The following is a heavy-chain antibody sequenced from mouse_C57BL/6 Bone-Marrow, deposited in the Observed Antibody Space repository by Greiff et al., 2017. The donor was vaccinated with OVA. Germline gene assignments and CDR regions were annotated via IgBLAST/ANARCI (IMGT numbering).Heavy chain of an antibody. D-gene: IGHD2-12*01. Sequence: EVKLMESGGGLVQPGGSMKLSCVASGFTFSNYWMNWVRQSPEKGLEWVAQIRLKSDNYATHYAESVKWRFTISRDDSKSSVYLQMNNLRAEDTGIYYCTPYSPWFAYWGQGTLVTVSA. CDR2: IRLKSDNYAT. CDR1: GFTFSNYW. CDR3: TPYSPWFAY. V-gene: IGHV6-3*01. J-gene: IGHJ3*01.